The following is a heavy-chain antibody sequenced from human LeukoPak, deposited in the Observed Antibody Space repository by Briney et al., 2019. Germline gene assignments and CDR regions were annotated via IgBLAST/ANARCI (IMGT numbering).Heavy chain of an antibody. V-gene: IGHV3-7*05. J-gene: IGHJ4*02. CDR3: ARGGGRHVEY. Sequence: GGSLRLSCAASGFTFSSYWMSWVRQAPGKGLEWVANIKEDGSGKNYVDSVRGRFTISRDNAKNSLYLQMNILRAEDTAVYYCARGGGRHVEYWGQGNLVTVSS. CDR2: IKEDGSGK. D-gene: IGHD3-16*01. CDR1: GFTFSSYW.